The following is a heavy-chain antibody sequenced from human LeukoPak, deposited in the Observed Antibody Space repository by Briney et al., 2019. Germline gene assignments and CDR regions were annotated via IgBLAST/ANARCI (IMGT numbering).Heavy chain of an antibody. D-gene: IGHD6-19*01. CDR1: GYTLTELS. J-gene: IGHJ6*02. CDR2: FDPEDGET. V-gene: IGHV1-24*01. CDR3: ARLSSGWGMDV. Sequence: ASVKVSCKVSGYTLTELSMHWVRQAPGKGLEWMGGFDPEDGETIYAQKFQGRVTMTTDTSTSTAYMELRSLRSDDTAVYYCARLSSGWGMDVWGQGTTVTVSS.